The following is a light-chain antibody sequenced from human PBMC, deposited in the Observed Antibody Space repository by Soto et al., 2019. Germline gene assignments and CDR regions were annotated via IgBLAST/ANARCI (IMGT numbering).Light chain of an antibody. V-gene: IGLV2-14*03. CDR1: SSDVGTYDY. Sequence: QSALTQPASVSGSPGQSITISCTGSSSDVGTYDYVSWYQQHPGKAPKLIIYDVANRPSGVSYRFSGSKSGNTASLTISGLQADDEADYFCLSYTPSNTLVVFGGGTQLTVL. CDR3: LSYTPSNTLVV. CDR2: DVA. J-gene: IGLJ2*01.